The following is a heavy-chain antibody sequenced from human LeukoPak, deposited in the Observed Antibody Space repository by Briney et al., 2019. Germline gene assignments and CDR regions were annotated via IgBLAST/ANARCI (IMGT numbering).Heavy chain of an antibody. J-gene: IGHJ4*02. CDR1: GFTFSSYW. CDR3: ARGSSGWSLKGDY. D-gene: IGHD6-19*01. Sequence: GGSLRLSCAASGFTFSSYWMSWVRQAPGKGLEWVANIKQDGSEKYYVDSVKGRFTISRDNAKNSLYLQMNSLRAEDTAVYYCARGSSGWSLKGDYWGQGTLVTVSS. CDR2: IKQDGSEK. V-gene: IGHV3-7*01.